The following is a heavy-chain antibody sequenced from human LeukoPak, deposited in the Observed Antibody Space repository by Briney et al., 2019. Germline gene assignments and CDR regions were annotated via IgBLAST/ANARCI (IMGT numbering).Heavy chain of an antibody. CDR2: IYYSGST. V-gene: IGHV4-31*03. Sequence: SQTLSLTCTVSGGSISSGGYYWSWIRQRPGKGLEWIGYIYYSGSTYYNPSLKSRVTISVDTSKNQFSLKLSSVTAADTAVYYCARGPRSPVAGAFDIWGQGTMVTVSS. CDR1: GGSISSGGYY. D-gene: IGHD6-19*01. CDR3: ARGPRSPVAGAFDI. J-gene: IGHJ3*02.